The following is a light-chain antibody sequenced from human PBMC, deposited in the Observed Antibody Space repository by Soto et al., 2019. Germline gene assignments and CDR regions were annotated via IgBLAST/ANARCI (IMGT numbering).Light chain of an antibody. Sequence: ESGWTLSPGTLSLSPGERATLSCRASQSVSSSYLAWYQQKPGQAPRLLIYGASSRATGIPDRFSGSGSGTDFTLTITRLEPEDFAVYYCQQYHTSAWTFGQGTKVDIK. CDR3: QQYHTSAWT. CDR2: GAS. J-gene: IGKJ1*01. V-gene: IGKV3-20*01. CDR1: QSVSSSY.